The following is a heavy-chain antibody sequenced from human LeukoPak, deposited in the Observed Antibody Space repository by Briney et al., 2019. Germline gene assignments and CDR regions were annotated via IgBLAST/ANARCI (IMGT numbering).Heavy chain of an antibody. CDR1: GFTFCSYA. Sequence: PGRSLRLSCAASGFTFCSYAMHWVRQAPGKGLEWEAVISSSGNKKYYADSVKGRFTVSRDNSKNTLYLQMNSLRAEDTAVYYCARDQGYWGQGTLVTVSS. V-gene: IGHV3-30*04. J-gene: IGHJ4*02. CDR2: ISSSGNKK. CDR3: ARDQGY.